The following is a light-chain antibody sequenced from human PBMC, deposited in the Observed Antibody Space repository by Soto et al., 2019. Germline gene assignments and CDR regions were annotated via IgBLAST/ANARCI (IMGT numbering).Light chain of an antibody. J-gene: IGKJ5*01. Sequence: EIVMTQSPATLSVSQGERVTLSCRASQSVSNNLAWYQQKPGQAPRLLIYGASTRATGIPARFSGSGSGTEFTLSISSLQSEDFAVYYCKQYKEWPPFTFGQGTRLEIK. V-gene: IGKV3-15*01. CDR3: KQYKEWPPFT. CDR2: GAS. CDR1: QSVSNN.